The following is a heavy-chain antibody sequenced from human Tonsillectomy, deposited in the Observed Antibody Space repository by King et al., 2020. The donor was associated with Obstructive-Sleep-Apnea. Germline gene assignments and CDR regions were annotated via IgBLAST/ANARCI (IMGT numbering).Heavy chain of an antibody. CDR2: IYYSGST. J-gene: IGHJ4*02. CDR3: ARDQFVVRGVIGY. Sequence: LQLQESGPGLVKPSETLSLSCTVSGGSISSSSYYWGWIRQPPGKGLEWSGSIYYSGSTYYNPSLKSRVTISLDKSKNQFSLKLSSVTAADTAVYYCARDQFVVRGVIGYWGQGTLVTVSS. D-gene: IGHD3-10*01. V-gene: IGHV4-39*07. CDR1: GGSISSSSYY.